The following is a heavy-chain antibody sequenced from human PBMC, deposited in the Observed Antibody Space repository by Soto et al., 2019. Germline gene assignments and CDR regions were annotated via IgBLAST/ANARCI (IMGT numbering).Heavy chain of an antibody. V-gene: IGHV4-39*01. J-gene: IGHJ2*01. CDR1: GGSISSSSYY. CDR3: ARIRSDYGDLTEWYFAL. D-gene: IGHD4-17*01. Sequence: QLQLQESGPGLVKPSETLSLTCTVSGGSISSSSYYWGWIRQPPGKGLEWIGSIYYSGSTYYNPSLKGRVTITVDTSKNQFSLKLSSVTAADTAVYYCARIRSDYGDLTEWYFALWGRGTLVTVSS. CDR2: IYYSGST.